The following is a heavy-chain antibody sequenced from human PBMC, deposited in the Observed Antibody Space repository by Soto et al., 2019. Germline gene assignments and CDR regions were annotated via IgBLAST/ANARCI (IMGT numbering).Heavy chain of an antibody. D-gene: IGHD3-3*01. CDR2: INHSGST. CDR1: VVSFSGYY. CDR3: ARGSGYDFWSGYYSYGMEV. V-gene: IGHV4-34*01. Sequence: PSETLSLTCAFYVVSFSGYYWSCIRHPPGKGLEWIGEINHSGSTNYNPSLKSRVTISVDTSKNQFSLKLSSVTAADTAVYYCARGSGYDFWSGYYSYGMEVWGQGTTVNVSS. J-gene: IGHJ6*01.